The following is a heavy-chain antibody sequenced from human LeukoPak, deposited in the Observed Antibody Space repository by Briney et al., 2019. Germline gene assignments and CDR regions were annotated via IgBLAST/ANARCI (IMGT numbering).Heavy chain of an antibody. D-gene: IGHD6-13*01. CDR1: GFTFDDYA. Sequence: PGGSLRLSCAASGFTFDDYAMHWVRQAPGKGLEWVSGISWNSGSIGYADSVKGRFTISRDNAKNSLYLQMNSLRAEDTALYYCAKDIGGSSSWYYYGMDVWGQGTTVTVSS. CDR3: AKDIGGSSSWYYYGMDV. V-gene: IGHV3-9*01. CDR2: ISWNSGSI. J-gene: IGHJ6*02.